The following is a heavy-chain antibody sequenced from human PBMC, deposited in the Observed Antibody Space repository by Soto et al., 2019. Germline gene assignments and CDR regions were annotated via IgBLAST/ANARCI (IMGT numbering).Heavy chain of an antibody. D-gene: IGHD5-12*01. Sequence: GGSLRLSCAASGFTFSSYAMSWGRQAPGKRLKWVSAISGSGGSTYYADAVKGRFTISRDNSKNTLYLQMNSLRAEDTAVYYCAKDTTLYSGYDHGRDYWGQGTLVTVSS. CDR2: ISGSGGST. CDR1: GFTFSSYA. J-gene: IGHJ4*02. V-gene: IGHV3-23*01. CDR3: AKDTTLYSGYDHGRDY.